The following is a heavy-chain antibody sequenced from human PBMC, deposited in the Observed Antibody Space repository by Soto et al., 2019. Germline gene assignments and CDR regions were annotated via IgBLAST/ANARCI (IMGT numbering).Heavy chain of an antibody. CDR1: GYTFTGYY. CDR3: ARGAGSSSYSYEDY. J-gene: IGHJ4*02. V-gene: IGHV1-2*02. Sequence: ASVKVSCEASGYTFTGYYMHWVRQAPGQGLEWMGWINPNSGGTNYAQKFQGRVTMTRDTSISTAYMELSRLRSDDTAVYYCARGAGSSSYSYEDYWGQGTLVTVSS. D-gene: IGHD6-6*01. CDR2: INPNSGGT.